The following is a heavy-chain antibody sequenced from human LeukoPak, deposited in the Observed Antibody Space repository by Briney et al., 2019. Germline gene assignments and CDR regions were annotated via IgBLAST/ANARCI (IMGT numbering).Heavy chain of an antibody. Sequence: RGSLRLSCAASGFTVSSSYMYWVRQAPGKGLEWVSFFYRGDSTYYAESVRGRFTISRDNSKITLYLLMNSLIPEDTAVYYCAREVVSSPSYFDSWGQGTLVTVSS. CDR1: GFTVSSSY. J-gene: IGHJ4*02. CDR2: FYRGDST. V-gene: IGHV3-53*01. CDR3: AREVVSSPSYFDS. D-gene: IGHD2-15*01.